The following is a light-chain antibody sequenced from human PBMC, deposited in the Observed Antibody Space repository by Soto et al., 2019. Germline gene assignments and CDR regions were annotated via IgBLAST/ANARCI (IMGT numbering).Light chain of an antibody. CDR3: QQSYSIPYT. Sequence: DIQLTQSPSSLSASVGDRVTITCRASQTISRNLNWYQQKPGEAPKLLMYVVSTLQAGVPSRFSVSESGTDYTLTISNLQPDDFATYYCQQSYSIPYTFGRGTKLEIK. CDR1: QTISRN. CDR2: VVS. J-gene: IGKJ2*01. V-gene: IGKV1-39*01.